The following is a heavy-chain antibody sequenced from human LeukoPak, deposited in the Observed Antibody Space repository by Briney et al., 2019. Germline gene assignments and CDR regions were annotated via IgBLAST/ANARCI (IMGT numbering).Heavy chain of an antibody. D-gene: IGHD3-22*01. CDR3: ARDRDYYNYFEY. V-gene: IGHV3-7*04. Sequence: GGSLRLSCAASGFTLSRYWMSWVRQAPGKGLEWVANIKHDGSEKYYVDSVKGRFTISRDNAKNSLYLQMDSLRGEDTAVYYCARDRDYYNYFEYWGQGTLVTVSS. J-gene: IGHJ4*02. CDR1: GFTLSRYW. CDR2: IKHDGSEK.